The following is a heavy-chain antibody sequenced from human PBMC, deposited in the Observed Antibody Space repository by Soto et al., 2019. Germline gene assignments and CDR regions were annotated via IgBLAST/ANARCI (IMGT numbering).Heavy chain of an antibody. D-gene: IGHD2-8*01. CDR1: GGTFSSYA. V-gene: IGHV1-69*13. CDR3: ASNVLMVYAIDYFDY. Sequence: GASVKVSCKASGGTFSSYAISWVRQAPGQGLERMGGIVPIFGTANYAQKFQGRVTITADESTSTAYMELSSLRSEDTAVYYCASNVLMVYAIDYFDYWGQGTLVTVSS. J-gene: IGHJ4*02. CDR2: IVPIFGTA.